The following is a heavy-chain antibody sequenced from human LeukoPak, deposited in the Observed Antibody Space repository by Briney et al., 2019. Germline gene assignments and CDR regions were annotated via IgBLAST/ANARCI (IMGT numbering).Heavy chain of an antibody. D-gene: IGHD2-21*02. CDR3: ARVFRRWCDCSDDAFDI. J-gene: IGHJ3*02. V-gene: IGHV1-18*01. Sequence: ASVTVSCKASGYTFTSYGISWVRQAPGQGLEWMGWISAYNGNTNYAQKLQGRVTMTTDTSTSTAYMELRSLRSDDTAVYYCARVFRRWCDCSDDAFDIWGQGTMVTVSS. CDR1: GYTFTSYG. CDR2: ISAYNGNT.